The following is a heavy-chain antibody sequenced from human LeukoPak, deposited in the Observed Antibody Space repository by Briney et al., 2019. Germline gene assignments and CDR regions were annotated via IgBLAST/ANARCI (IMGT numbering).Heavy chain of an antibody. V-gene: IGHV4-34*01. Sequence: SETLSLTCAVCGGSVRGYYWSWIRQPPGKGPEWIGKISHSGSTNYNPSLKSRVTISVDTSTNQFSLNLSSVTAADTAVYYCARRANAFDFWGQGTMVTVSS. CDR2: ISHSGST. CDR1: GGSVRGYY. J-gene: IGHJ3*01. CDR3: ARRANAFDF.